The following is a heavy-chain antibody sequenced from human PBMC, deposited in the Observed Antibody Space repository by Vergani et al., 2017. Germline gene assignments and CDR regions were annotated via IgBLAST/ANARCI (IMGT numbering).Heavy chain of an antibody. Sequence: QVQLVQSGAEVKKPGASVKVSCKASGYTFTSYYMHWVRQAPGQGLEWMGIINPSGGSTSYAQKFQGRVTMTRDTSKSTVYMELSSLRSEDTAVYYCATHFGGFGSVEWFDPWGQGTLVTVSS. D-gene: IGHD3-16*01. CDR3: ATHFGGFGSVEWFDP. V-gene: IGHV1-46*01. CDR1: GYTFTSYY. J-gene: IGHJ5*02. CDR2: INPSGGST.